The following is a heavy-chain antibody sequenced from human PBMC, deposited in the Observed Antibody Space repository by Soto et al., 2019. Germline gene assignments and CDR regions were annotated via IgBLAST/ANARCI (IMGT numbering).Heavy chain of an antibody. CDR2: IYYSGST. CDR3: AREGNMMAGGRSYYYYGIDV. D-gene: IGHD3-16*01. V-gene: IGHV4-61*01. J-gene: IGHJ6*02. Sequence: SETLSLTCTVSGGSVSSGSYYWSWIRQPPGKGLEWIGYIYYSGSTNYNPSLKSRVTISVDTSKNQFSLKLSSVTAADTAVYYCAREGNMMAGGRSYYYYGIDVWGQGTTVTVSS. CDR1: GGSVSSGSYY.